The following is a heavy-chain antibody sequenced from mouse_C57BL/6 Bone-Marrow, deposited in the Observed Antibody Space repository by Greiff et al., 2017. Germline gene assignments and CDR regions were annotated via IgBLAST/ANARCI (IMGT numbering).Heavy chain of an antibody. J-gene: IGHJ3*01. CDR1: GFTFSDYG. V-gene: IGHV5-17*01. CDR2: ISSGSSTI. Sequence: DVKLVESGGGLVKPGGSLKLSCAASGFTFSDYGMHWVRQAPEKGLEWVAYISSGSSTIYYADTVKGRVTISRDKAKNTLFLQMTSLRSEDTAMYYCATERFAYWGQGTLVTVSA. CDR3: ATERFAY.